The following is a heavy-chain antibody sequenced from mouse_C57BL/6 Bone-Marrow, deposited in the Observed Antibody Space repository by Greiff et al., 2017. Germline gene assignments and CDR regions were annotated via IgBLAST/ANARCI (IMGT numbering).Heavy chain of an antibody. CDR1: EYEFPSHD. D-gene: IGHD1-1*01. Sequence: DVKLVESGGGLVQPGESLKLSCESNEYEFPSHDMSWVRKTPEKRLELVAAINSDGGSTYYPDTMERRFIISRYNTKKTLYLQRSSLRSEDTALYYCARHSTTVAQNYWGQGTTLTVSS. J-gene: IGHJ2*01. CDR2: INSDGGST. CDR3: ARHSTTVAQNY. V-gene: IGHV5-2*01.